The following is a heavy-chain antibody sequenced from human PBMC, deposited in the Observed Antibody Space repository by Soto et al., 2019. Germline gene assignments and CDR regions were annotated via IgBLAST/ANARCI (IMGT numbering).Heavy chain of an antibody. V-gene: IGHV3-15*07. CDR3: TTHYDFWSGYYPPFRAFDI. Sequence: GGSLRLSCAASGFTFSNAWMNWVRQAPGKGLEWVGRIKSKTDGGTTDYAAPVKGRFTISRDDSKNTLYLQMNSLKTEDTAVYYCTTHYDFWSGYYPPFRAFDIWGQGTMVTVSS. CDR2: IKSKTDGGTT. D-gene: IGHD3-3*01. CDR1: GFTFSNAW. J-gene: IGHJ3*02.